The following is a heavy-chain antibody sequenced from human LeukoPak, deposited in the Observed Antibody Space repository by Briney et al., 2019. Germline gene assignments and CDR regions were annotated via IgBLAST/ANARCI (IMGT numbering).Heavy chain of an antibody. CDR3: AKDPSYDSSVLSLRGLVY. J-gene: IGHJ4*02. V-gene: IGHV3-30*18. Sequence: PGRSLRLSCAASGFTFSSYGMHWVRQAPGKGLEWVAVISYDGSNKYYADSVKGRFTISRDNSKNTLYLQMNSLRAEDTAVYYCAKDPSYDSSVLSLRGLVYWGQGTLVTVSS. CDR1: GFTFSSYG. D-gene: IGHD3-22*01. CDR2: ISYDGSNK.